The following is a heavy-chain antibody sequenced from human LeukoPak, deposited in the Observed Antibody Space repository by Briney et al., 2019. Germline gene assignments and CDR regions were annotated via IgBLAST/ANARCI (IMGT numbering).Heavy chain of an antibody. Sequence: PGGSLRLSCAASGFTFSSYWMRWVRQAPGKGLEWVANIKQDGSEKNYVDSVKGRFTISRDNTRNSLYLQMNSLRAEDTAVYYCARHNMELEYWGQGTMVTVSS. J-gene: IGHJ4*02. CDR2: IKQDGSEK. CDR3: ARHNMELEY. D-gene: IGHD1-1*01. V-gene: IGHV3-7*05. CDR1: GFTFSSYW.